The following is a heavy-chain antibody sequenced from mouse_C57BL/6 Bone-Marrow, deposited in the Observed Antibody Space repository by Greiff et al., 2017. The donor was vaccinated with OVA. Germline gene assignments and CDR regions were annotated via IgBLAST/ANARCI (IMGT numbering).Heavy chain of an antibody. J-gene: IGHJ2*01. Sequence: EVQRVESGGGLVKPGGSLKLSCAASGFTFSSYTMSWVRQTPEKRLEWVATISGGGGNTYYPDSVKGRFTISRDNAKNTLYLQMSSLRSEDTALYYCARRSITTVVEEGYYFDYWGQGTTLTVSS. V-gene: IGHV5-9*01. CDR1: GFTFSSYT. CDR3: ARRSITTVVEEGYYFDY. CDR2: ISGGGGNT. D-gene: IGHD1-1*01.